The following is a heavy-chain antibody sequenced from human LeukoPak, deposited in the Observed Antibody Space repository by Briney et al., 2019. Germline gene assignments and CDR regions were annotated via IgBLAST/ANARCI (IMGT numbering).Heavy chain of an antibody. V-gene: IGHV4-34*01. CDR2: ITPSGST. CDR1: GGSFSGYF. D-gene: IGHD3-22*01. Sequence: PSETLSLTCVVYGGSFSGYFWSWIRQPPGKGLEWIGEITPSGSTNYNPSLKSRASISIDTSKKKLFLRLTSVTAADSAVYYCASSFYYDSRDYWGQGTLVTVSS. J-gene: IGHJ4*02. CDR3: ASSFYYDSRDY.